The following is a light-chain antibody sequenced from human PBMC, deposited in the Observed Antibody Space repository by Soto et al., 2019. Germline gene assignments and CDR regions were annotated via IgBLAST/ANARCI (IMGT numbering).Light chain of an antibody. J-gene: IGLJ1*01. CDR2: SNN. Sequence: QSVLTQPPSASGTPGQRVTISCSGSSSNIGSNTVNWYQQLPGTAPKLLIHSNNQRPSGAPDRFSGSKSGTSDSLAISGLQSEDEADYYCAAWDDSLNAYVFGTG. V-gene: IGLV1-44*01. CDR1: SSNIGSNT. CDR3: AAWDDSLNAYV.